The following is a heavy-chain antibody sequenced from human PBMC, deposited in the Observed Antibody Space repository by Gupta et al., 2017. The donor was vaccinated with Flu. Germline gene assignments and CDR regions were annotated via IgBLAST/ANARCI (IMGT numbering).Heavy chain of an antibody. V-gene: IGHV3-21*01. D-gene: IGHD6-19*01. Sequence: EVQLVESGGGLVTPGGSLRLSCAASGFPFSPYGMNWVRQAPGKGLEWVSSISSSSSYIYYADSVKGRFTISRHNAKNSLYLQINSLRAEDTAVYYCARAWDVTVAGTFDYWGQGTLVTVSS. CDR2: ISSSSSYI. J-gene: IGHJ4*02. CDR1: GFPFSPYG. CDR3: ARAWDVTVAGTFDY.